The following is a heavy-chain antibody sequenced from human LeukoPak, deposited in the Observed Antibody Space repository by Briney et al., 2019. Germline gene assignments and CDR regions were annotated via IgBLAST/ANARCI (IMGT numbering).Heavy chain of an antibody. Sequence: ASVKVSCKASGYTFTRYAMHWVRQAPGQRLEWMGWINAGNGDTKYSQKFQGRVTITADESTSTAYMELSSLRSEDTAVYYCARDGLSSDYWGQGTLVTVSS. CDR3: ARDGLSSDY. V-gene: IGHV1-3*01. J-gene: IGHJ4*02. CDR2: INAGNGDT. CDR1: GYTFTRYA. D-gene: IGHD4/OR15-4a*01.